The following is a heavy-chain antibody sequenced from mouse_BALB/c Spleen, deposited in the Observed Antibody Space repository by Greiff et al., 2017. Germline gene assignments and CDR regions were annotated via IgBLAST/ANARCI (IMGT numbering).Heavy chain of an antibody. CDR2: ISNGGGST. CDR3: ARGGGNYGYFDY. Sequence: EVQRVESGGGLVQPGGSLKLSCAASGFTFSSYTMSWVRQTPEKRLEWVAYISNGGGSTYYPDTVKGRFTISRDNAKNTLYLQMSSLKSEDTAMYYCARGGGNYGYFDYWGQGTTLTVSS. D-gene: IGHD2-1*01. CDR1: GFTFSSYT. J-gene: IGHJ2*01. V-gene: IGHV5-12-2*01.